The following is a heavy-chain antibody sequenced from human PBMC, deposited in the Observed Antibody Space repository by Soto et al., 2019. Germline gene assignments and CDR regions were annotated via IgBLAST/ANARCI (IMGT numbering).Heavy chain of an antibody. CDR2: IFYSGTT. Sequence: QLQLQESGPGLVKPSETLSLTCTVSGGSISSGYYYWGWVRQPPGKGLEWIGSIFYSGTTYYNPSLKSRVTISGDPSKNQFSLKLSSLTAADTAVYFCARRPMAMPLDCWGQGILVTVSS. J-gene: IGHJ4*02. V-gene: IGHV4-39*01. CDR3: ARRPMAMPLDC. D-gene: IGHD3-10*01. CDR1: GGSISSGYYY.